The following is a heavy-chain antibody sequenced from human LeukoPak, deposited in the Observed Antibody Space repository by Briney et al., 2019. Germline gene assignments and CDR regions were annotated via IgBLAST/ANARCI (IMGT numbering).Heavy chain of an antibody. V-gene: IGHV4-38-2*02. CDR1: SYSISSGYY. D-gene: IGHD3-10*01. J-gene: IGHJ5*02. CDR3: ARDKRLLVRWGFDP. CDR2: IYHSGST. Sequence: SETLSLTCTVSSYSISSGYYWGWIRQPPGKGLEWIGSIYHSGSTNYNPSLKSRVTISVDKSKNQFSLKLSSVTAADTAVYYCARDKRLLVRWGFDPWGQGTLVTVSS.